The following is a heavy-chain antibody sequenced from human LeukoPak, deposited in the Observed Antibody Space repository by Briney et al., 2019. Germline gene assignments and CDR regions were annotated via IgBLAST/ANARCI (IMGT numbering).Heavy chain of an antibody. J-gene: IGHJ4*02. V-gene: IGHV1-3*01. CDR2: INAGNGNT. D-gene: IGHD1-26*01. CDR1: GYTLTSYA. CDR3: ARDRGVPRYFDY. Sequence: ASVKVSCKASGYTLTSYAMHWVRQAPGQRLEWMGWINAGNGNTKYSQKFQGRVTITRDTSASTAYMELSSLRSEDTAVYYCARDRGVPRYFDYWGQGTLVTVSS.